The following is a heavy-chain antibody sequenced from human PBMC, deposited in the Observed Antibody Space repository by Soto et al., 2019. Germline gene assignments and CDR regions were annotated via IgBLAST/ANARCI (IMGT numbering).Heavy chain of an antibody. D-gene: IGHD2-2*01. V-gene: IGHV3-23*01. Sequence: GGSLRLSCAASGFTFSSYAMSWVRQAPGKGLEWVSAISGSVSSTYYADSVQGRFSISRDNPKNTLYLQMNSLRGEDTAMYYCAKARCSTTNCYVPDYWGQGTLVTVSS. J-gene: IGHJ4*02. CDR1: GFTFSSYA. CDR3: AKARCSTTNCYVPDY. CDR2: ISGSVSST.